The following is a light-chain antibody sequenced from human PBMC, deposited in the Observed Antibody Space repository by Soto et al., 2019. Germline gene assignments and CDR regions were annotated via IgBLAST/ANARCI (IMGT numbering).Light chain of an antibody. Sequence: QSVLTQPPSVSGAPGQRVTISCTGNSSNIGAGYAVHWYQQLPGRAPKLLIYDNNNRPSGVPDRFSGSKSGTSASLAITGLQAEDEADYYCQSYDSSLDYVFGSGTKLTVL. CDR3: QSYDSSLDYV. V-gene: IGLV1-40*01. J-gene: IGLJ1*01. CDR1: SSNIGAGYA. CDR2: DNN.